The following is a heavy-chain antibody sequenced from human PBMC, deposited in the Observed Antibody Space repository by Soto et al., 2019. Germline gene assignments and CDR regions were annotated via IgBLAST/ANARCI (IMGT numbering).Heavy chain of an antibody. J-gene: IGHJ6*02. CDR2: IYPGDSDT. CDR1: GYSFTSYW. D-gene: IGHD5-12*01. Sequence: PGESLKISCKGSGYSFTSYWIGWVRQMPGKGLEWMGIIYPGDSDTRYSPSFQGQVTISADKSISTAYLQWSSLKASDTAMYYCARQQIPRGYSGYVQYYYGMDVWGQGTTVTVSS. V-gene: IGHV5-51*01. CDR3: ARQQIPRGYSGYVQYYYGMDV.